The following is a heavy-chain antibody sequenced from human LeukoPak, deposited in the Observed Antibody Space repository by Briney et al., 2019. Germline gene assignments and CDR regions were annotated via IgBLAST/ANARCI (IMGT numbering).Heavy chain of an antibody. J-gene: IGHJ3*02. V-gene: IGHV4-59*08. CDR2: IYYSGST. CDR3: ASPGAYHIRRYSDAFDI. Sequence: SETLSLTCTVSGGSISSYYWSWIRQPPGKGLEWIGYIYYSGSTNYNPSLKGRVTISVDTSKNQFSLKLSSVTAADTAVYYCASPGAYHIRRYSDAFDIWGQGTMVTVSS. CDR1: GGSISSYY. D-gene: IGHD3-9*01.